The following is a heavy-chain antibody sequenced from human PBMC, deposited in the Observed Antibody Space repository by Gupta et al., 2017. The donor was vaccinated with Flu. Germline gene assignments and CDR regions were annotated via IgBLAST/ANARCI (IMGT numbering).Heavy chain of an antibody. CDR3: ARGTVLGLQTYSGAVRAAGRKVLDA. V-gene: IGHV4-34*01. D-gene: IGHD6-13*01. J-gene: IGHJ5*02. Sequence: QVQLQQWGAGLLKPSETLSLTCAVYGGSFSGYYWSWIRQPPGKGLEWIGEINHSGSTNYNPSLKSRVTISVDTSKNQFSLKLSSVTAADTAVYYCARGTVLGLQTYSGAVRAAGRKVLDAWGQGTLVTVSS. CDR1: GGSFSGYY. CDR2: INHSGST.